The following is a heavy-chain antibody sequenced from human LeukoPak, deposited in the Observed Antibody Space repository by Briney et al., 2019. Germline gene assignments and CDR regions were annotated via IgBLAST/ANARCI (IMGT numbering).Heavy chain of an antibody. Sequence: SGGSLRLSCAASGFTFSSYSMNWVRQAPGKGLEWVSSISSSSSYTYYADSVKGRFTISRDNAKNSLYLQMNSLRAEDTAVYYCAREPYEVGATQLTEYFQHWGQGTLVTVSS. J-gene: IGHJ1*01. CDR2: ISSSSSYT. CDR1: GFTFSSYS. CDR3: AREPYEVGATQLTEYFQH. V-gene: IGHV3-21*01. D-gene: IGHD1-26*01.